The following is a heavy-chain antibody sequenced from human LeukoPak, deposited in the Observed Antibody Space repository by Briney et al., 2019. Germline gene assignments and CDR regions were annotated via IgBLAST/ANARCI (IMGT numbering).Heavy chain of an antibody. CDR3: ARFSPVTTSFDY. V-gene: IGHV4-61*09. CDR1: GGSIGSGGYY. D-gene: IGHD4-17*01. CDR2: IYTSDST. J-gene: IGHJ4*02. Sequence: SETLSLTCSVSGGSIGSGGYYWSWIRQPAGKGLEWIGHIYTSDSTNYNPSLKSRVTISVDTSKNQFSLKLSSVTAADTAVYYCARFSPVTTSFDYWGQGTLVTVSS.